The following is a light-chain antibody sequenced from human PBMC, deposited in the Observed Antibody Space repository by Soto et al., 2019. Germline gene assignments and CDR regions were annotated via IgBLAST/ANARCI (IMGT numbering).Light chain of an antibody. J-gene: IGKJ1*01. Sequence: DIQMTPSPSTLSASVGDRVTITCRASQSISSWLAWYQQKPGKAPKLLIYDASSLESGVPSRFSGSGSGTEFTLTISSLQPDHFATYYCQQYNSYSFGQGTKVDIK. CDR1: QSISSW. CDR2: DAS. CDR3: QQYNSYS. V-gene: IGKV1-5*01.